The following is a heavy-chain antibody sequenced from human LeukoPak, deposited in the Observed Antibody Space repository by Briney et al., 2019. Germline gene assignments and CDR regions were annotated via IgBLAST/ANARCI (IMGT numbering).Heavy chain of an antibody. CDR3: VSWMQLKGYFDY. CDR2: IIPIFGTA. D-gene: IGHD5-18*01. J-gene: IGHJ4*02. Sequence: GASVKVSCKASGGTFSSYAISWVRQAPGQGLEWMGGIIPIFGTANYAQKFQGRVTITTDESTSTAYMELSSLRSEDTAVYYCVSWMQLKGYFDYWGQGTLVTVSS. V-gene: IGHV1-69*05. CDR1: GGTFSSYA.